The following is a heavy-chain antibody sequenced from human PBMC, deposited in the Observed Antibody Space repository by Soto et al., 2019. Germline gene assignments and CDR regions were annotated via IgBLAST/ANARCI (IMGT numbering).Heavy chain of an antibody. CDR2: ISAYNGNT. V-gene: IGHV1-18*04. CDR3: AHASPYNWNYAFDY. Sequence: ASVKVSCKASGYTFTSYGISWVRQAPGQGLEWMGWISAYNGNTNYAQKLQGRVTMTTDTSTSTAYMELRSLRSDDTAVYYCAHASPYNWNYAFDYWGQGTLVTVSS. CDR1: GYTFTSYG. J-gene: IGHJ4*02. D-gene: IGHD1-7*01.